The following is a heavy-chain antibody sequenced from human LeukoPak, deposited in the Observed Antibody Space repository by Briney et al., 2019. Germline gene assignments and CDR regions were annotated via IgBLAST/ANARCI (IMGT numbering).Heavy chain of an antibody. V-gene: IGHV3-74*01. CDR1: GFSFSTYW. D-gene: IGHD6-13*01. J-gene: IGHJ4*02. Sequence: GGSLRLSCAASGFSFSTYWMHWVRQAPGKGLVWVSRINSDGSTTTYADSVKGRFTISRDNAKNTLYLQMNSLRAEDTALYYCASTTNWAAATGCYFDYWGQGTLVTVSS. CDR2: INSDGSTT. CDR3: ASTTNWAAATGCYFDY.